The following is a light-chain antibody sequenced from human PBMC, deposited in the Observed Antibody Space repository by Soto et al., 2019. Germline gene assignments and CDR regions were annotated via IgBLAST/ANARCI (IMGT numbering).Light chain of an antibody. CDR3: QQYDTSEII. V-gene: IGKV3-15*01. Sequence: EIVMTQSPATLAVSPVYTATLSCRASQSLCGNLAWYQQKPGQAPRLLIFRDSSRARGVPARFSASGSGTDFTLTISRLETEDFAVFYCQQYDTSEIIFGQGTRLEI. J-gene: IGKJ5*01. CDR2: RDS. CDR1: QSLCGN.